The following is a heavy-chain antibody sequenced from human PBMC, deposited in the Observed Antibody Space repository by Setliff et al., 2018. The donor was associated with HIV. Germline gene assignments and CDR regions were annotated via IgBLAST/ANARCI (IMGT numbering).Heavy chain of an antibody. CDR3: KADSSGYP. V-gene: IGHV3-11*01. CDR1: GFIFSEHY. J-gene: IGHJ5*02. D-gene: IGHD3-22*01. CDR2: ISSGGTIL. Sequence: GGSLRLSCAASGFIFSEHYMSWIRQAPGKGLERVSYISSGGTILHYADSVKGRFTISRDNAKNSLYLQMNSLRAEDTAVYYCKADSSGYPWGQGTLVTVSS.